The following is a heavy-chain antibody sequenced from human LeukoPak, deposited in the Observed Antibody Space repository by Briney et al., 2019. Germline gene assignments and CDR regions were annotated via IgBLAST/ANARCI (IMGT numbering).Heavy chain of an antibody. J-gene: IGHJ4*02. D-gene: IGHD5-24*01. CDR3: ARQDGRALYYFDH. V-gene: IGHV5-51*01. CDR1: GYTFAGYW. Sequence: GKSLKISCKCSGYTFAGYWIAWVRQMPGKGLEWMGIIYPGDSDTRYSPSFQGQVTISADKSISTAYLQWSSLKASDTAMYYCARQDGRALYYFDHWGQGALVTVSS. CDR2: IYPGDSDT.